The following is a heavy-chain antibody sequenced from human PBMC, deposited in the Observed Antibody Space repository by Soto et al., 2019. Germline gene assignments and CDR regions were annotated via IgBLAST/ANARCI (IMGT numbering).Heavy chain of an antibody. J-gene: IGHJ3*02. CDR2: IYWDDDK. V-gene: IGHV2-5*02. D-gene: IGHD3-3*01. CDR1: GFSLSTSGVG. CDR3: AHSSVEDYDFCSGSQVHDVFDI. Sequence: QITLKESGPTLVKPTQTLTLTCTFSGFSLSTSGVGVGWISQPPGKALEWLALIYWDDDKRYSPSLKSRLTITNDTSKNQVVLTMINIDPADPATYFCAHSSVEDYDFCSGSQVHDVFDICVHGTMVTVSS.